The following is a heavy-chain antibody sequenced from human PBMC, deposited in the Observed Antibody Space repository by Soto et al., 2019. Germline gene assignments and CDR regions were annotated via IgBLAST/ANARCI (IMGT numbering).Heavy chain of an antibody. J-gene: IGHJ5*02. CDR3: ARVPGAYSSSWCRKDWFDP. CDR2: IIPIFGTA. V-gene: IGHV1-69*13. CDR1: GGTFSSDA. D-gene: IGHD6-13*01. Sequence: SVKVFCKTSGGTFSSDAISWVRQAPGQGLGWMGGIIPIFGTANYAQKFQGRVTITADESTSTAYMELSSLRSEDTAVYYCARVPGAYSSSWCRKDWFDPWGQ.